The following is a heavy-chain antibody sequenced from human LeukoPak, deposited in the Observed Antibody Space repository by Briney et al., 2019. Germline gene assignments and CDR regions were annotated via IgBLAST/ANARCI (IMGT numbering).Heavy chain of an antibody. CDR3: ARVGHCSGGSCYGFDY. J-gene: IGHJ4*02. CDR1: GFTFTTYW. Sequence: PGGSLRLSCAASGFTFTTYWMSWVRQAPGKGLEWVANIKQDGTEKYYVDSVKGRFTISRDNAKNSLYLQMNSLRAEDTAVYYCARVGHCSGGSCYGFDYWGQGTLVTVSS. D-gene: IGHD2-15*01. V-gene: IGHV3-7*05. CDR2: IKQDGTEK.